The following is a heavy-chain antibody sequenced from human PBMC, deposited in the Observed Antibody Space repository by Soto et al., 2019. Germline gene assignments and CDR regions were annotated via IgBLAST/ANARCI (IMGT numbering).Heavy chain of an antibody. CDR2: ISGSGGST. Sequence: PXGSLRLSCAASGFTFSSFAMSCVRQSPGKWLDWVSAISGSGGSTYSADSVKGRFTISRDNSKNTLYLQMSRLRAGDTAVYYCARGFSAGKCSPPAFWAQASRVRVS. V-gene: IGHV3-23*01. CDR1: GFTFSSFA. J-gene: IGHJ4*02. CDR3: ARGFSAGKCSPPAF. D-gene: IGHD6-13*01.